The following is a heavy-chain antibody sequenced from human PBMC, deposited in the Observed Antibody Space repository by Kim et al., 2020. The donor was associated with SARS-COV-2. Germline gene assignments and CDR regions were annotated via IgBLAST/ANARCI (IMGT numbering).Heavy chain of an antibody. J-gene: IGHJ5*02. CDR1: GGSISSGAYY. V-gene: IGHV4-31*03. CDR3: ARGSASSYYDFWSGDNWFDP. CDR2: IYYSGST. Sequence: SETLSLTCTVSGGSISSGAYYWSWIRQHPGKGLEYIGYIYYSGSTYYNPSLRSRVTISVDTSKNQFSMKLSSVTAADTAVYYCARGSASSYYDFWSGDNWFDPWGQGTLVTVSS. D-gene: IGHD3-3*01.